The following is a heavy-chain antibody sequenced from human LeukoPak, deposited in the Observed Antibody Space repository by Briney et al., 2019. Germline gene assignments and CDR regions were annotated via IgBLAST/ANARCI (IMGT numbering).Heavy chain of an antibody. J-gene: IGHJ4*01. D-gene: IGHD6-13*01. CDR2: IRYDGSNK. CDR1: GFTFSSYG. V-gene: IGHV3-30*02. CDR3: AKDSGIAYDY. Sequence: QTGGSLRLSCAASGFTFSSYGMHWVRQAPGKGLEWVAFIRYDGSNKYYADSVKGRFTISRDDSMNTLYLQMNSLRAEDTAVYYCAKDSGIAYDYWGQGTLVTVSS.